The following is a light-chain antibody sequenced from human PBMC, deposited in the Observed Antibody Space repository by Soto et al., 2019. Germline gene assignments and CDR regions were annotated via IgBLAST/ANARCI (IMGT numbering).Light chain of an antibody. CDR1: QSVSSN. Sequence: EIVTTQSPATLSVSPGERATLSCRASQSVSSNLAWYQQKPGQAPRLLIYGASTRATGIPARFSGSGSGTEFTLTISSLQSEDFAVYYCQRYNNWPPWTFGQGTKV. CDR2: GAS. J-gene: IGKJ1*01. CDR3: QRYNNWPPWT. V-gene: IGKV3-15*01.